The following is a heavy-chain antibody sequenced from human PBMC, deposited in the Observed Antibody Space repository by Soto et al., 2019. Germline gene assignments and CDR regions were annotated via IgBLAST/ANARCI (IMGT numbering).Heavy chain of an antibody. CDR2: ISSSVSTI. V-gene: IGHV3-11*04. Sequence: PGGSLRLSCAASGFTFSNAWMSWVRQAPGEGLQWVSYISSSVSTIYYADSVKGRFTISRDNAKNSLYLQMNSLRAEDTAVYYCVSQGVNNHYGMDVWGQGTTVTFSS. CDR3: VSQGVNNHYGMDV. J-gene: IGHJ6*02. D-gene: IGHD2-21*01. CDR1: GFTFSNAW.